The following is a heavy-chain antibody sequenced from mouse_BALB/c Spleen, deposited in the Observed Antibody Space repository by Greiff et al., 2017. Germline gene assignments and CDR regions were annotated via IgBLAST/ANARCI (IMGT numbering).Heavy chain of an antibody. J-gene: IGHJ4*01. CDR1: GYTFTNYW. D-gene: IGHD2-4*01. V-gene: IGHV1-63*02. Sequence: VKLVESGAELVRPGTSVKISCKASGYTFTNYWLGWVKQRPGHGLEWIGDIYPGGGYTNYNEKFKGKATLTADTSSSTAYMQLSSLTSEDSAVYFCARGDDYDGYAMDYWGQGTSVTVSS. CDR3: ARGDDYDGYAMDY. CDR2: IYPGGGYT.